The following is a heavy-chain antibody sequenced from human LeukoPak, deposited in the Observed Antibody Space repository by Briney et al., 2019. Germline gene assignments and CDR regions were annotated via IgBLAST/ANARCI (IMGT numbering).Heavy chain of an antibody. J-gene: IGHJ5*02. CDR1: GFTFSDFW. D-gene: IGHD1-26*01. CDR3: AKDKGSGSYLNWFDP. CDR2: IKRDGSDN. V-gene: IGHV3-7*03. Sequence: GGSLRLSCAASGFTFSDFWMSWVRQAPGKGLEWVANIKRDGSDNYYAGSVRGRFTISRDNAKNSLYLQMNSLRAEDTALYYCAKDKGSGSYLNWFDPWGQGTLVTVSS.